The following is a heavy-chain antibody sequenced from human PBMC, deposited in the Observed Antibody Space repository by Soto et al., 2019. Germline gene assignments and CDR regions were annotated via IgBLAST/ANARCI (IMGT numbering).Heavy chain of an antibody. CDR3: ARGPIFGVVKFPNGMDV. Sequence: GGSLRLSCAASGFTVSSNYMSWVRQAPGKGLEWVSVIYSGGSTYYADSVKGRFTISRDNSKNTLYLQMNSLRAEDTAVYYCARGPIFGVVKFPNGMDVWGQGTTVTVSS. CDR1: GFTVSSNY. J-gene: IGHJ6*02. V-gene: IGHV3-53*01. D-gene: IGHD3-3*01. CDR2: IYSGGST.